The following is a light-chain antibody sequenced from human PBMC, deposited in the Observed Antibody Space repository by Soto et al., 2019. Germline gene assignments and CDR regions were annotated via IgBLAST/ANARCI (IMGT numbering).Light chain of an antibody. V-gene: IGKV3-11*01. CDR1: QSVSSS. CDR3: QQRRNGLT. CDR2: DAS. J-gene: IGKJ4*01. Sequence: EIVLTQSPATLSLSPGERVTLSCRASQSVSSSLAWFQHKPGQPPRLLIYDASNRATGIPARFSGSGSGTDFTLTISSLEPEDFAVYYCQQRRNGLTFGGGTRWRSN.